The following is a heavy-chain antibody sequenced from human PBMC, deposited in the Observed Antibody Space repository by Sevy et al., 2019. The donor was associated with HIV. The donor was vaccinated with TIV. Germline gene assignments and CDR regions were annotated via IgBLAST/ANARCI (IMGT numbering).Heavy chain of an antibody. D-gene: IGHD2-2*01. CDR2: INSDGTIT. J-gene: IGHJ4*02. CDR3: AGDTSYSTSS. CDR1: GFTFSNHW. V-gene: IGHV3-74*01. Sequence: GGSLRLSCSASGFTFSNHWMHWVRQVPGKGLVWVSYINSDGTITTYADSVKGRFTISRDNAKNTLYLQMNSLGAEDTAVYYCAGDTSYSTSSWGQGTRVTVSS.